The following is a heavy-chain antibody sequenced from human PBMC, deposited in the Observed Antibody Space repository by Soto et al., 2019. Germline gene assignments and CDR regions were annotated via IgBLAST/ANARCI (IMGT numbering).Heavy chain of an antibody. CDR3: ATGGGYSSSAY. D-gene: IGHD6-13*01. Sequence: QVQLVQSGAEVKKPGSSVKVSCKASGGTVSSYTISWVRQAPGQGLEWMGRIIPILGIANYAQKLHGRVTITADKSTNTAYMGLSSLTAEYTAVYYCATGGGYSSSAYWGQGTLVTVSS. V-gene: IGHV1-69*02. J-gene: IGHJ4*02. CDR1: GGTVSSYT. CDR2: IIPILGIA.